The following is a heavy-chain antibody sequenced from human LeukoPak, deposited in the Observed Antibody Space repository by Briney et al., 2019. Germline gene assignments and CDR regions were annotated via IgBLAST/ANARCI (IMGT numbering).Heavy chain of an antibody. CDR2: ISSSGSTI. J-gene: IGHJ3*02. Sequence: GGSPRLSCAASGFTFSDYYMSWIRQAPGKGLEWVSYISSSGSTIYYADSVKGRFTISRDNAKNSLYLQMNSLRAEDTAVYYCARPSSIAVAPHVGAFDIWGQGTMVTVSS. CDR1: GFTFSDYY. V-gene: IGHV3-11*04. CDR3: ARPSSIAVAPHVGAFDI. D-gene: IGHD6-19*01.